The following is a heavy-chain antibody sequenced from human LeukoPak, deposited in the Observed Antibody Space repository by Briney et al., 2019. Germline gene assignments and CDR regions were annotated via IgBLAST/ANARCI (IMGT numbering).Heavy chain of an antibody. J-gene: IGHJ3*02. CDR2: IYYSGST. D-gene: IGHD2-2*02. Sequence: PSETLSLTCTVSGGSISSSSYYWGWIRQPPGKGLEWIGSIYYSGSTYYNPSLNSRVTISVDTSKNQFSLKLSSVTAADTAVYYCARRDIVVVPAAIGAGAFDIWGQGTMVTVSS. V-gene: IGHV4-39*01. CDR3: ARRDIVVVPAAIGAGAFDI. CDR1: GGSISSSSYY.